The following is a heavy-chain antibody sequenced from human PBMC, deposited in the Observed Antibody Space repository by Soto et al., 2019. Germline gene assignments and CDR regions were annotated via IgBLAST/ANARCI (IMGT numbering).Heavy chain of an antibody. Sequence: ASVKVSCKASGYTFTNYGFSWVRQAPGQGLEWMGWISVYSGNTNYAQNVQGRVTMTTDTSTSTAYMELRSLRSDDTAVYYCARDRSPYYYDSSGYPHYWGQGTLVTVSS. D-gene: IGHD3-22*01. J-gene: IGHJ4*02. V-gene: IGHV1-18*01. CDR1: GYTFTNYG. CDR3: ARDRSPYYYDSSGYPHY. CDR2: ISVYSGNT.